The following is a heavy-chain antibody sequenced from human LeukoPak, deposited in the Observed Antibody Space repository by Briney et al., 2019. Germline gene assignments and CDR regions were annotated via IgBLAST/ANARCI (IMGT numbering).Heavy chain of an antibody. J-gene: IGHJ3*01. CDR3: VVVVEPPDSDGFDV. V-gene: IGHV3-74*01. CDR1: GFTFGNSW. D-gene: IGHD1-14*01. CDR2: INADGSTT. Sequence: GGSLRLSCAASGFTFGNSWVHWVRQAPGKGLVWVSLINADGSTTTYADSVKGRFTISRDNARNTVSLQMNSLTIEDTAVYYCVVVVEPPDSDGFDVWGQGTMITVSS.